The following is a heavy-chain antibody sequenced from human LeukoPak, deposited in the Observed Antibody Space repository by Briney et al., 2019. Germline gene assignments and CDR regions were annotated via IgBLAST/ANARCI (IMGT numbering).Heavy chain of an antibody. J-gene: IGHJ4*02. CDR2: ISSTSSYI. CDR1: GFSISTYS. D-gene: IGHD1-26*01. CDR3: ARAGVGATEVYFDY. V-gene: IGHV3-21*01. Sequence: GGSLRLSCAASGFSISTYSMDWVRQAPGKGLEWVSSISSTSSYIYYADSVKGRFTISRDNAKNSLYLQMSSLRAEDTAVYYCARAGVGATEVYFDYWGQGTLVTVSS.